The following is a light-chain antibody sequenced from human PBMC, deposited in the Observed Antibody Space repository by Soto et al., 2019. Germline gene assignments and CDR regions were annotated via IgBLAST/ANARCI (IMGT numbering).Light chain of an antibody. CDR1: QSARSNY. V-gene: IGKV3-20*01. Sequence: EIVLTQSPGTLSLAPGERATLSCRASQSARSNYLAWYQQKAGQAPRLLIYAASSRATGIPDRFSGSGSGTDFTLTISRLEPEDFAVYYCQQYGSSPTFGQGTKVEIK. CDR2: AAS. CDR3: QQYGSSPT. J-gene: IGKJ1*01.